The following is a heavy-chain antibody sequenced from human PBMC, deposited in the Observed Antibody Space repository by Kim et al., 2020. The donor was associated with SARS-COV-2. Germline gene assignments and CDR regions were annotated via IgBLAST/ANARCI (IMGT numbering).Heavy chain of an antibody. J-gene: IGHJ3*02. CDR2: IYYTWSS. Sequence: SETLSLTCTVSGGSISSYYWSCIWQRPRKGLEWIGYIYYTWSSNSNPTLTLRVTISVDTSKTPFSLTLSSVTAAATAVYYCASQLLFPDAFDIWGQRAMATVSS. CDR1: GGSISSYY. CDR3: ASQLLFPDAFDI. V-gene: IGHV4-59*01. D-gene: IGHD2-2*01.